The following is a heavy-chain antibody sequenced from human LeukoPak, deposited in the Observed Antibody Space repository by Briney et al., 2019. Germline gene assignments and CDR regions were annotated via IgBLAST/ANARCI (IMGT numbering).Heavy chain of an antibody. CDR3: ARDVGIAAPLYYFDY. CDR2: IYHSRST. V-gene: IGHV4-38-2*02. J-gene: IGHJ4*02. D-gene: IGHD6-13*01. CDR1: GYSISSGYY. Sequence: SETLSLTCTVSGYSISSGYYWGWIRQPPGKGLEWIGSIYHSRSTYYNPSLKSRVTISVDTSKNQFSLKLSSVTAADTAVYYCARDVGIAAPLYYFDYWGQGTLVTVSS.